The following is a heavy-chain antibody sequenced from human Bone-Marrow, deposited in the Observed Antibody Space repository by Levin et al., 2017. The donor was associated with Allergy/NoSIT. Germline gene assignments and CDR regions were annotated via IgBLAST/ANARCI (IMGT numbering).Heavy chain of an antibody. Sequence: SSETLSLTCAVDGGSFTGYFWTWIRQPPGKGLEWIGEINHSGSTKYNPSLTSRVTISVDTSKKEFSLNRSSVTAADTAVFYCARGGRWNFSYYSDYWGQGTRVTVSS. CDR1: GGSFTGYF. CDR3: ARGGRWNFSYYSDY. V-gene: IGHV4-34*01. D-gene: IGHD1-1*01. J-gene: IGHJ4*02. CDR2: INHSGST.